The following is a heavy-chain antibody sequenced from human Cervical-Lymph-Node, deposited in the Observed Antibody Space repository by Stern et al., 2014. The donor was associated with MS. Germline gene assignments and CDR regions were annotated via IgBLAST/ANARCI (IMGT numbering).Heavy chain of an antibody. D-gene: IGHD2/OR15-2a*01. V-gene: IGHV4-4*02. CDR1: GGSIDGSDW. J-gene: IGHJ4*02. CDR3: ARAGLYDY. Sequence: LQLQESGPGLVKPSGTLSLTCAVSGGSIDGSDWWSWVRQPPGKGLEWIGEIYHSGSTNYNPSLKSRVTMSVDKSKNQFSLNLTSVTAADTAMYYCARAGLYDYWGQGTLVTVSS. CDR2: IYHSGST.